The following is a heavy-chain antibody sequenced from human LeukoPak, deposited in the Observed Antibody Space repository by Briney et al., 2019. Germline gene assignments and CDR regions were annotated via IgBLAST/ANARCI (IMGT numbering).Heavy chain of an antibody. Sequence: PSETLSLTCAVYGGSFSGYYWSWIRQPPGKGLEWIGEINHSGSTNYNPSLKSRVTISVDTSKDQFSLKLSSVTAADTAVYYCARLLSGYDSSGYYYAYYYYYMDVWGKGTTVTISS. CDR3: ARLLSGYDSSGYYYAYYYYYMDV. CDR1: GGSFSGYY. V-gene: IGHV4-34*01. D-gene: IGHD3-22*01. CDR2: INHSGST. J-gene: IGHJ6*03.